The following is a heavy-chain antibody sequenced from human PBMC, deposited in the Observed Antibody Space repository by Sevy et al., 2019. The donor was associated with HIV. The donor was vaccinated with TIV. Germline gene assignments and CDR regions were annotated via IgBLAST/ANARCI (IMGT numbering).Heavy chain of an antibody. CDR2: FYYTGST. J-gene: IGHJ4*02. V-gene: IGHV4-39*01. D-gene: IGHD3-3*01. CDR1: GGSFGSTTYY. CDR3: ARQVRGYNFGYSGYYFDY. Sequence: SETLSLTCSVSGGSFGSTTYYWAWIRQPPGKGLEWIGSFYYTGSTYYNPSLKSRVTISVDKSNKQVSLNLNSVTAAYTVLYYGARQVRGYNFGYSGYYFDYWGQGTLVTVSS.